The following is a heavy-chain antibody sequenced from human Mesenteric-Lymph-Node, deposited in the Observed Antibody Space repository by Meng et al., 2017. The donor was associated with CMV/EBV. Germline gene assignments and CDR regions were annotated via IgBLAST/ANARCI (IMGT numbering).Heavy chain of an antibody. J-gene: IGHJ2*01. Sequence: YSFTSYWIGWVRQMPGKGLEWMGIIYPGDSDTRYSPSFQGQVTISADKSISTAYLQWSSLKASDTAMYYCARPHVKYQLPHDWYFDLWGRGTLVTVSS. CDR1: YSFTSYW. CDR2: IYPGDSDT. V-gene: IGHV5-51*01. D-gene: IGHD2-2*01. CDR3: ARPHVKYQLPHDWYFDL.